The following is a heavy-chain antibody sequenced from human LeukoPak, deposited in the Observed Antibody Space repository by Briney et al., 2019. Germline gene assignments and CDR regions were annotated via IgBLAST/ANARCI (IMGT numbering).Heavy chain of an antibody. CDR2: TYYSGTT. V-gene: IGHV4-30-4*01. CDR1: GGSISSGDDY. Sequence: SETLSLTCTVSGGSISSGDDYWSWIRQPPGKGRDWIGYTYYSGTTYYNQSLKSRASISVDTSKNQFSLKLSSVTAADTAVYFCARLVGYYSRGSCYHFDYWGQGSLVTVSS. D-gene: IGHD2-15*01. CDR3: ARLVGYYSRGSCYHFDY. J-gene: IGHJ4*02.